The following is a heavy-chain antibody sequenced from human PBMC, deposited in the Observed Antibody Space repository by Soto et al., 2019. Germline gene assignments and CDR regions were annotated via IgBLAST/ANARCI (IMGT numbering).Heavy chain of an antibody. V-gene: IGHV4-39*01. J-gene: IGHJ4*02. CDR2: IHSTGNT. D-gene: IGHD2-21*01. Sequence: SSYAMSWVRQAPGKGLEWIGSIHSTGNTHYNPSLMSRVTISVDTSKNQFSLILSSVTAADTTVYYCARALVFYDYWGQGALVTV. CDR3: ARALVFYDY. CDR1: SSYA.